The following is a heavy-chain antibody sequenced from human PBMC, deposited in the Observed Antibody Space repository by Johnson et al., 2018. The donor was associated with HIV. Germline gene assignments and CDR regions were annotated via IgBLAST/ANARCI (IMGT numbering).Heavy chain of an antibody. CDR2: IKSKTDGGTT. CDR3: TTDQVGRNYGGKYHI. CDR1: GFTFSSYA. Sequence: VQLVESGGGVVQPGGSLRLSCAASGFTFSSYAMHWVRQAPGKGLEWVGRIKSKTDGGTTDYAAPVKGRFTISRDDSKNTLYLQMNSLKSEDTAVYYCTTDQVGRNYGGKYHIWGQGTMVTVSS. V-gene: IGHV3-15*01. D-gene: IGHD1-7*01. J-gene: IGHJ3*02.